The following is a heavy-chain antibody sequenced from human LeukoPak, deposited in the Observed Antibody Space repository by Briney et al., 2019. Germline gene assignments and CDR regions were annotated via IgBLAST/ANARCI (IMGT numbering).Heavy chain of an antibody. J-gene: IGHJ4*02. Sequence: GGSLRLSCAASGLSFGAHAMHWVRQAPGKGLEWVAVISYDGSNKYYADSVKGRFTISRDNSKNTLYLQMNSLRAEDTAVYYCARDIHSSGYYFDYWGQGTLVTVSS. D-gene: IGHD3-22*01. V-gene: IGHV3-30-3*01. CDR3: ARDIHSSGYYFDY. CDR2: ISYDGSNK. CDR1: GLSFGAHA.